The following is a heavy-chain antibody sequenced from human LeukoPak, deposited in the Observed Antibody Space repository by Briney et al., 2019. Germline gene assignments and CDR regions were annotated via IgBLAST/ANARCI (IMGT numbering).Heavy chain of an antibody. CDR2: ISSSSSYI. D-gene: IGHD1-26*01. CDR1: GFTFSSYS. CDR3: ASGSYQRGYFDY. J-gene: IGHJ4*02. V-gene: IGHV3-21*01. Sequence: GGSLRLSCAASGFTFSSYSMNWVRRAPGKGLEWVSSISSSSSYIYYADSVKGRFTISRDNAKNSLYLQMNSLRAEDTAVYYCASGSYQRGYFDYWGQGTLVTVSS.